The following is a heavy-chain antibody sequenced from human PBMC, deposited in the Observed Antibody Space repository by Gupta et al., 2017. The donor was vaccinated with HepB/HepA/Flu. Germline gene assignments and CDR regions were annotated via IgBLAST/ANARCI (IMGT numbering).Heavy chain of an antibody. D-gene: IGHD2-15*01. Sequence: QVQLQQWGAGLLKPSETLSLTCAVYSGSFSGYYWSWIRQPPGKGLEWIGEINHSGSTNYNPSLKSRVTISVDTSKNHFSRKLSSVTAAETAVYYCARGRSCSGGICYTWIFNPWGQGTLVTVSS. CDR3: ARGRSCSGGICYTWIFNP. V-gene: IGHV4-34*01. CDR2: INHSGST. CDR1: SGSFSGYY. J-gene: IGHJ5*02.